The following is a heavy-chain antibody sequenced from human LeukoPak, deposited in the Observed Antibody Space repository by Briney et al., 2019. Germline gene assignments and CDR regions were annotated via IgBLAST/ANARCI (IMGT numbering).Heavy chain of an antibody. J-gene: IGHJ4*02. CDR1: GGTFSSYA. CDR3: AKSQYYYGSGRRLFDY. CDR2: ISGSGGST. V-gene: IGHV3-23*01. Sequence: ASVKVSCKASGGTFSSYAMSWVRQAPGKGLEWVSAISGSGGSTYYADSVKGRFTISRDNSKNTLYLQMNSLRAEDTAVYYCAKSQYYYGSGRRLFDYWGQGTLVTVSS. D-gene: IGHD3-10*01.